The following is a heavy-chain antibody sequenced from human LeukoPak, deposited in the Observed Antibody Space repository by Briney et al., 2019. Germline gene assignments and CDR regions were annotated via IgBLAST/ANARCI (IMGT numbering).Heavy chain of an antibody. CDR1: GYTLTELS. Sequence: GASVKVSCKVSGYTLTELSMHWVRQAPGKGLEWMGGFDPEDGETIYAQEFQGRVTMTEDTSTDTAYMELSSLRSEDTAVYYCATGPLEWELTDYWGQGTLVTVSS. J-gene: IGHJ4*02. V-gene: IGHV1-24*01. CDR3: ATGPLEWELTDY. CDR2: FDPEDGET. D-gene: IGHD1-26*01.